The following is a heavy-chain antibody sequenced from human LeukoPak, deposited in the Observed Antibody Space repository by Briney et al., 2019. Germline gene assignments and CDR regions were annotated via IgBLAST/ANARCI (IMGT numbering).Heavy chain of an antibody. CDR2: IYHSGST. CDR1: GYSISSGYY. J-gene: IGHJ4*02. V-gene: IGHV4-38-2*01. CDR3: ARLSGAPVRHPIYHFDY. Sequence: SETLSLTCAVSGYSISSGYYWGWIRQSPGTGLDWIGNIYHSGSTYKNPSLKSRVTISLDTSKNQFSLKLSSVTAADTAMYYCARLSGAPVRHPIYHFDYWGQGTLVAVSS. D-gene: IGHD2-2*02.